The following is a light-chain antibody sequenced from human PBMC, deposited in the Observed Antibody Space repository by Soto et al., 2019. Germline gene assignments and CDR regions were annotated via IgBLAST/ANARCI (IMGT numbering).Light chain of an antibody. CDR3: QSYASSLSYV. Sequence: QSVLTQPPSVSGAPGQRVTISCTGSSSNIGAGYDVHWYQQLPGTAPKLLIYGNSNRPSGVPDRFSGSKSGTSASLAITGLQAEDEAEYYCQSYASSLSYVFGTGTKLTVL. CDR1: SSNIGAGYD. CDR2: GNS. J-gene: IGLJ1*01. V-gene: IGLV1-40*01.